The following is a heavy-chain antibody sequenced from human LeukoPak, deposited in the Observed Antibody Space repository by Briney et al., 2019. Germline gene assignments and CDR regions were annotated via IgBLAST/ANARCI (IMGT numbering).Heavy chain of an antibody. CDR3: AKDGDYGDYRYYYYMDV. CDR1: GFTFDDYA. V-gene: IGHV3-9*01. Sequence: GGSLRLSCAASGFTFDDYAMHWVRQAPGKGLEWVSGISWNSGSIGYADSVKGRFTISRDNSKNTLYLQMNSLRAEDTAVYYCAKDGDYGDYRYYYYMDVWGKGTTVTVSS. J-gene: IGHJ6*03. CDR2: ISWNSGSI. D-gene: IGHD4-17*01.